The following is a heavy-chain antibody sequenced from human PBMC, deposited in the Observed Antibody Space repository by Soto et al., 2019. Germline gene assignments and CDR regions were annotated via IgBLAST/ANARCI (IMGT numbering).Heavy chain of an antibody. V-gene: IGHV4-34*01. J-gene: IGHJ6*02. CDR1: GGSFSGYY. CDR3: ARGRTRDYDFWSGYYKGYYYGMDV. D-gene: IGHD3-3*01. Sequence: SETLSLTCAVYGGSFSGYYWSWIRQPPGKGLEWIGEINHSGSTNYNPSLKSRVTISVDTPKNQFSLKLSSVTAADTAVYYCARGRTRDYDFWSGYYKGYYYGMDVWGRGTTVTVSS. CDR2: INHSGST.